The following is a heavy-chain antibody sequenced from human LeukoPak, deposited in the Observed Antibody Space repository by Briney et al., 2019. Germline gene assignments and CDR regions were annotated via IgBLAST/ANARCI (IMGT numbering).Heavy chain of an antibody. CDR2: ISSSSSTI. J-gene: IGHJ4*02. V-gene: IGHV3-48*01. Sequence: GGSLRLSCAASGFTFSSYSMNWVRQAPGKGLEWVSYISSSSSTIYYADSVKGRFTISRDNAKNSLYLQMNSLRAEDTAVYYCARGQNYYDRAGLPDYWGQGTLVTVSS. D-gene: IGHD3-22*01. CDR3: ARGQNYYDRAGLPDY. CDR1: GFTFSSYS.